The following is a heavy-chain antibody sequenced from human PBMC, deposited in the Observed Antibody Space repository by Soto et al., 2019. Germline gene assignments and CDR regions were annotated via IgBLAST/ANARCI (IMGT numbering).Heavy chain of an antibody. Sequence: EVQMLESGGGLVQPGGSLRLSCAASGFTFSSYAMSWVHQPPGKVLDWVSRVSGSGASTYYADSVKGRFSISRNISKNRYDLHMTILISEHTALDYCVYYVRGVVTADYSGQGALVIVSS. CDR3: VYYVRGVVTADY. CDR1: GFTFSSYA. J-gene: IGHJ4*02. D-gene: IGHD3-16*01. V-gene: IGHV3-23*01. CDR2: VSGSGAST.